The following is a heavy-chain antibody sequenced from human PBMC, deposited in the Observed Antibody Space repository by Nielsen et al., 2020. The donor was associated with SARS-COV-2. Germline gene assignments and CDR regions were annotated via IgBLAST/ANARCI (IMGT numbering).Heavy chain of an antibody. CDR2: INHSGST. D-gene: IGHD2-2*01. V-gene: IGHV4-34*01. J-gene: IGHJ6*03. CDR3: ARGGGCSSTSFLNMDV. Sequence: SETLSLTCAVYGGSFSGYYWSWIRQPPGKGLEWIGEINHSGSTNYNPSLKSRVTISVDTSKNQFSLKLSSVTAADTAVYYCARGGGCSSTSFLNMDVWGKGTTVTVSS. CDR1: GGSFSGYY.